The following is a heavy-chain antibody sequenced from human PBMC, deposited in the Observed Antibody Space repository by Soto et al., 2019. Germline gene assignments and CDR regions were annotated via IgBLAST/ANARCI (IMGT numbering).Heavy chain of an antibody. J-gene: IGHJ4*02. V-gene: IGHV3-30*18. CDR1: GFTFSDYA. CDR3: AKGGRQWLVTSDFNY. Sequence: VQLVESGGGVVQPGRSLRLSCAASGFTFSDYAMHWVRQAPGKGLEGGAVVSHEGRKTNYEDPGEGRFPISRESSKNTVSLEMTSLRAEDTAVYYCAKGGRQWLVTSDFNYWGQGALVTVSS. CDR2: VSHEGRKT. D-gene: IGHD6-19*01.